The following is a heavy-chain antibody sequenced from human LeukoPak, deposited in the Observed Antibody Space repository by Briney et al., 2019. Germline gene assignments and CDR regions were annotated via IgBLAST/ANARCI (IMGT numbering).Heavy chain of an antibody. D-gene: IGHD3-9*01. CDR1: GGSINTYY. Sequence: PSETLSLTCTVSGGSINTYYWGWIRQSPGKGLEWIGYIYYSGSTNYNPSLKSRVTISVDTSKNQFSLKLSSVTAADTAVYYCARAPKLRYFDWSPNAFDIWGQGTMVTVSS. CDR3: ARAPKLRYFDWSPNAFDI. V-gene: IGHV4-59*01. J-gene: IGHJ3*02. CDR2: IYYSGST.